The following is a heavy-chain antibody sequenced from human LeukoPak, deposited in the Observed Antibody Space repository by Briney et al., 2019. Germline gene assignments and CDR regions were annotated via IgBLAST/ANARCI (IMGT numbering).Heavy chain of an antibody. CDR3: AKDQGDIVVVVAATRPFDY. Sequence: PGGSLRLSCAASGLTVSNNYINWVRQAPGKGLEWVSVMHSDDTTYYADSVKGRFTISRDNFKNTLYLQMNSLRAEDTAVYYCAKDQGDIVVVVAATRPFDYWGQGTLVTVSS. V-gene: IGHV3-66*01. CDR2: MHSDDTT. CDR1: GLTVSNNY. D-gene: IGHD2-15*01. J-gene: IGHJ4*02.